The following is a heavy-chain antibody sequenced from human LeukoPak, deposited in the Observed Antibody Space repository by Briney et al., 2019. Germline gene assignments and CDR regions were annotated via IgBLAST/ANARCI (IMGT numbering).Heavy chain of an antibody. J-gene: IGHJ5*02. CDR1: GYTFTGYY. CDR3: ARAYSSGWSDH. CDR2: INPNSGGT. Sequence: ASVKVSCKASGYTFTGYYMHWVRQAPGQGLEWMGWINPNSGGTNYAQKFQGRVTMTRDTSITTVYLELSSLTSDDTAMYYCARAYSSGWSDHWGQGTLVTVSS. D-gene: IGHD3-22*01. V-gene: IGHV1-2*02.